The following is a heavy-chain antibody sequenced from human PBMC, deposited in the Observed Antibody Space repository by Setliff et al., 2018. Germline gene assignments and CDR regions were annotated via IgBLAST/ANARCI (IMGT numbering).Heavy chain of an antibody. D-gene: IGHD3-16*01. V-gene: IGHV4-34*01. CDR3: ARGLGNYADY. J-gene: IGHJ4*02. Sequence: PSETLSLTCAVYGGSFSGYYWSWVRQPPGKGLEWIGEIYHSGSTNYNPSLKSRVTISVDKSKNQFSLKLSSVTAADTAVYYCARGLGNYADYWGQGTLVTVSS. CDR2: IYHSGST. CDR1: GGSFSGYY.